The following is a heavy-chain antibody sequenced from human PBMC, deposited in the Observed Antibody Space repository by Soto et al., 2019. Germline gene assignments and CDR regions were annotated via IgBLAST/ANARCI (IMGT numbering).Heavy chain of an antibody. CDR1: GFNFSSYS. D-gene: IGHD6-13*01. CDR3: AKESGYGSSWFEFDY. CDR2: ISGSGGST. Sequence: GGSLRLSSAASGFNFSSYSMSWVRQAPGKGLEWVSAISGSGGSTYYADSVKGRFTISRDNSKNTLYLQMNSLRAEDTAVYYCAKESGYGSSWFEFDYWGQGALVSVPS. V-gene: IGHV3-23*01. J-gene: IGHJ4*02.